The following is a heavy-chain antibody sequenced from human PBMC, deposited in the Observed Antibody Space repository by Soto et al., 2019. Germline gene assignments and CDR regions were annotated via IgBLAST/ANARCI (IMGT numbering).Heavy chain of an antibody. J-gene: IGHJ5*02. CDR2: IIPIFGTA. CDR1: GGTFSSYA. CDR3: ARIGYYYDSSGYDSWFDR. D-gene: IGHD3-22*01. V-gene: IGHV1-69*06. Sequence: SVKVSCKASGGTFSSYAISWVRQAPGQGLEWMGGIIPIFGTANYAQKFQGRVTITADKSTSTAYMELSSLRSEDTAVYYCARIGYYYDSSGYDSWFDRWGQGTLVTVSS.